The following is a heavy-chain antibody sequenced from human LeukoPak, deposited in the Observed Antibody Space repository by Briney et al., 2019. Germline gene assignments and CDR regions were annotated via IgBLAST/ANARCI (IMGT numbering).Heavy chain of an antibody. D-gene: IGHD6-19*01. V-gene: IGHV3-9*01. J-gene: IGHJ4*02. CDR1: GFIFNNYA. CDR2: ISWNSGTI. CDR3: AKDNRRHYTSGPNPDSLH. Sequence: GGSLRLSCAGSGFIFNNYAMHWVRQPPGKGLEWVSGISWNSGTIDYADSVRGRFTISRDNAKNSLYLQMDRLRVEDTAFYYCAKDNRRHYTSGPNPDSLHWGQGALVTVSS.